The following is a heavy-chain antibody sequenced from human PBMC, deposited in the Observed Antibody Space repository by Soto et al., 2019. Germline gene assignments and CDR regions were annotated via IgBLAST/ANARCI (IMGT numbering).Heavy chain of an antibody. V-gene: IGHV1-69*12. D-gene: IGHD3-10*01. CDR2: IIPIFGTA. CDR3: ASYGFGETYYYGMDV. J-gene: IGHJ6*02. Sequence: QVQLVQSGAEVKKPGSSVKVSCKASGGTFSSYAISWVRQAPGQGLEWMGGIIPIFGTADYAQKFQGRVTITADESTSTAYMELSSLRSEDTAFYYCASYGFGETYYYGMDVWGQGTTVTVSS. CDR1: GGTFSSYA.